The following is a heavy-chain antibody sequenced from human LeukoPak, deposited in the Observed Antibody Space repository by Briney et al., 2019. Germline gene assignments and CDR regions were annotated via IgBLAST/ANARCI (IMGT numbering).Heavy chain of an antibody. CDR3: AKMGTTDYYYYYMDV. D-gene: IGHD1-1*01. CDR2: IRYDGSNK. Sequence: PGGSLRLSCAASGFTFSSYGMHWVRQAPGKGLEWVAFIRYDGSNKYYADSVKGRFTISRDNSKNTLYLQMNSLRAEDTAVYYCAKMGTTDYYYYYMDVWGKGTTVTVSS. J-gene: IGHJ6*03. CDR1: GFTFSSYG. V-gene: IGHV3-30*02.